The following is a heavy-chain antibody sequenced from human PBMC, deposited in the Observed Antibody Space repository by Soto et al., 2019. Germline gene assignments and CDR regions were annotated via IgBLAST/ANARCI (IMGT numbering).Heavy chain of an antibody. D-gene: IGHD6-25*01. V-gene: IGHV3-7*05. CDR2: IRKDGSQR. CDR3: ARDVSPGSSGLYFDAFGI. J-gene: IGHJ3*02. CDR1: EFAFSSYW. Sequence: EVQLVESGGGLVQPGGSLTLSCAASEFAFSSYWMTWVRQAPGKGLEWVANIRKDGSQRSYLDSVRGRFTISRDNSKNSLYLQMNSLRAEDTALYFCARDVSPGSSGLYFDAFGIWGQGTMVTVSS.